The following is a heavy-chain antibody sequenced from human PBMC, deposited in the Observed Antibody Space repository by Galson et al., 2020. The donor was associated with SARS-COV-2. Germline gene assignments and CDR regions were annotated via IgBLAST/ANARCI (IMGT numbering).Heavy chain of an antibody. Sequence: ASVKVSCKASGYTFTGYYMHWVRQAPEQGLEWMGWINPNSGGTNYAQKFQGRVTMTRDTSTSPAYMELSRLRSADTAVYYCARAGPRIAAAGHNWFDPWGQGTLVTVSS. CDR3: ARAGPRIAAAGHNWFDP. CDR1: GYTFTGYY. V-gene: IGHV1-2*02. J-gene: IGHJ5*02. CDR2: INPNSGGT. D-gene: IGHD6-13*01.